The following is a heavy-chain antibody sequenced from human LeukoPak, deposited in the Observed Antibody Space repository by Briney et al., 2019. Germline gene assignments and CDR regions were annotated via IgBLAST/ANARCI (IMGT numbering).Heavy chain of an antibody. CDR1: SGSISSSSHY. CDR3: ARRARGRRPDAFDF. CDR2: IYYSGDT. V-gene: IGHV4-39*01. Sequence: PSETLSLTCTVSSGSISSSSHYWAWIRQPPGKGLEWIGSIYYSGDTYYNPSLKSRVTISVDTSKNQFSLKVSSVTAADTAVYYCARRARGRRPDAFDFWGQGTMVTVSS. J-gene: IGHJ3*01.